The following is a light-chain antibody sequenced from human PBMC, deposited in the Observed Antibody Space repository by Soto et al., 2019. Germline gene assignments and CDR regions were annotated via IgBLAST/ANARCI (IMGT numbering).Light chain of an antibody. J-gene: IGKJ5*01. Sequence: DIVMTQSPLSLPVTPGEPASISCRSSPSLLHSNGYNYLDWYVQKPGQSPQLLIYFGSNRAPGVPDRFSGSGSGTDFTLKINRVEAEDVGTDYCMQALQSLTFGQGTRLEI. CDR2: FGS. CDR3: MQALQSLT. V-gene: IGKV2-28*01. CDR1: PSLLHSNGYNY.